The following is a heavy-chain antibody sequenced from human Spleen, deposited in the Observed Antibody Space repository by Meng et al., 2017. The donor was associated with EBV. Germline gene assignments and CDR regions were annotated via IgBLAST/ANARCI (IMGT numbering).Heavy chain of an antibody. CDR2: INPNSGGT. D-gene: IGHD2-15*01. V-gene: IGHV1-2*06. J-gene: IGHJ4*02. CDR1: GYKFTDYY. Sequence: QVQLVQSGAEVKKPGASVKVSCKASGYKFTDYYVHWVRQAPGQGLEWMGRINPNSGGTTYAQKLQGRVTMTSDTSFTTVYMEMIWLQSDDTAVYYCARDWICSGGSCYSDYWGQGTLVTVSS. CDR3: ARDWICSGGSCYSDY.